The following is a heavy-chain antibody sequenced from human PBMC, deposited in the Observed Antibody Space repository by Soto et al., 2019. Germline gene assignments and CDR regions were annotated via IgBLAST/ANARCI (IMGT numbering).Heavy chain of an antibody. V-gene: IGHV3-30*04. J-gene: IGHJ5*02. CDR2: ISYDGENQ. Sequence: GGSLRLSCAASGFSFSHYAMHWVRQPPDKGLEWVALISYDGENQYFTDSVRGRLTISRDNSKTAVYLEMNDLRLDDTATYYCVSPHSESSNAFDLWGQGTLVTVSS. D-gene: IGHD3-10*01. CDR3: VSPHSESSNAFDL. CDR1: GFSFSHYA.